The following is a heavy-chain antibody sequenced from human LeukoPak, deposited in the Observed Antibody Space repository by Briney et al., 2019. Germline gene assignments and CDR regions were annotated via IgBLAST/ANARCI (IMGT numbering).Heavy chain of an antibody. D-gene: IGHD3-22*01. CDR3: ARRDLAGSGSLDY. Sequence: GEALHIHSKGTGHRFTRFWIGCVRQTPGKGMEWMGMNYPGDSDTRYSPSFQGRVTISADKSISTAYLQWSSLKASDTAMYYGARRDLAGSGSLDYWGQGTRVTVSA. CDR1: GHRFTRFW. J-gene: IGHJ4*02. V-gene: IGHV5-51*01. CDR2: NYPGDSDT.